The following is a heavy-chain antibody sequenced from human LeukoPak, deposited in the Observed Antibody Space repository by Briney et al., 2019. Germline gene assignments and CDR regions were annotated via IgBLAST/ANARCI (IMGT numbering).Heavy chain of an antibody. D-gene: IGHD3-22*01. V-gene: IGHV3-30-3*01. CDR2: ISYDGSNK. CDR3: ASLPRSMIVG. J-gene: IGHJ4*02. Sequence: PGGSLRLSCAASGFTFSSYAMHWVRQAPGKGLEWVAVISYDGSNKYYADSVKGRFTISRDNSKNTLYLQMNSLRAEDTAVYYCASLPRSMIVGWGQGTLVTVSS. CDR1: GFTFSSYA.